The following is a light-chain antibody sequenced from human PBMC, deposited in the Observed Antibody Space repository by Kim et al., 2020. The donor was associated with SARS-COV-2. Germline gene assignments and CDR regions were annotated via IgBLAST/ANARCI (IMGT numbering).Light chain of an antibody. CDR2: LNSDGSH. Sequence: SVKLTCTLSSGYSSNGIAWHQQQPGKGPRYLMRLNSDGSHGKGDGIPVRFSGSSSGAERYLTITSRQSEDEADYYCQTWGTGIVVFGGGTQLTVL. CDR3: QTWGTGIVV. V-gene: IGLV4-69*01. J-gene: IGLJ2*01. CDR1: SGYSSNG.